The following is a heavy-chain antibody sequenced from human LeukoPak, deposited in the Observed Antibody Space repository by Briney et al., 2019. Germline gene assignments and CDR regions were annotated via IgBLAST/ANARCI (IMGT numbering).Heavy chain of an antibody. D-gene: IGHD5-12*01. J-gene: IGHJ6*02. Sequence: RTSETLSLTCAVYGGSFSGYYWSWIRQPPGKGLEWIGEINHSGSTNYNPSLKSRVTISVDTSKNQFSLKLSSVTAADTAVYYCARVKSVAMGSYYYYYYGMDVWGQGTTVTVSS. CDR2: INHSGST. V-gene: IGHV4-34*01. CDR3: ARVKSVAMGSYYYYYYGMDV. CDR1: GGSFSGYY.